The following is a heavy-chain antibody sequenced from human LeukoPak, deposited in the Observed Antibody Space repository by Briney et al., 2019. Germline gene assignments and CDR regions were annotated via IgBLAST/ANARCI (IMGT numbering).Heavy chain of an antibody. CDR3: ARVSIAAAGSDY. CDR1: GFTFSRYW. V-gene: IGHV3-7*01. D-gene: IGHD6-13*01. CDR2: IKQDGSEK. J-gene: IGHJ4*02. Sequence: GGSLRLSCAAPGFTFSRYWMTWVRQAPGKGLEWVANIKQDGSEKYYVDSVKGRFTISRDKAKNSLYLQMNSLRAEDTAVYYCARVSIAAAGSDYWGQGTLVTVSS.